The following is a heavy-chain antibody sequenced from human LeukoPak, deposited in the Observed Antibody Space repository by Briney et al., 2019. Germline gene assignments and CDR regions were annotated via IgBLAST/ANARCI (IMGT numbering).Heavy chain of an antibody. V-gene: IGHV3-23*01. Sequence: GGSLRLSCAASGFTFSSYGMSWVRQAPGKGLEWVSAISGSGGSTYYADSVKGRFTISRDNSKNTLYLQMNSLRAEDTAVYYCARDDTIFGVVIPSYFDYWGQGTLVTVSS. D-gene: IGHD3-3*01. CDR1: GFTFSSYG. CDR2: ISGSGGST. CDR3: ARDDTIFGVVIPSYFDY. J-gene: IGHJ4*02.